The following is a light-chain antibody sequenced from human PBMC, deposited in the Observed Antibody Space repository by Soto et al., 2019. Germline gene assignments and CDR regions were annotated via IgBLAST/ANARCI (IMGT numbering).Light chain of an antibody. V-gene: IGLV2-14*01. CDR1: SSDVGGYNF. J-gene: IGLJ1*01. CDR3: SSFTSGSTL. CDR2: EVS. Sequence: QFALTQPASVSGSPGQSITISCTGTSSDVGGYNFVSWYQQHPGKAPKLMIYEVSNRPSGVSNRFSGSKSGNTASLTISGLQAEDEADYYCSSFTSGSTLFGTGTKLTVL.